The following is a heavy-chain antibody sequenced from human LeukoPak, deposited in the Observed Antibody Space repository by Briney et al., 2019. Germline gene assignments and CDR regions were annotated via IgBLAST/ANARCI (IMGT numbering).Heavy chain of an antibody. CDR3: ATPTRSGWYGGGGYYYGMDV. V-gene: IGHV1-3*01. CDR2: INAGNGNT. D-gene: IGHD6-19*01. Sequence: ASVNVSCKASGYTFTSYAMHWVRQAPGQRLEWMGWINAGNGNTKYSQKFQGRVTITRDTSASTAYMELSSLRSEDTAVYYCATPTRSGWYGGGGYYYGMDVWGQGTTVTVSS. CDR1: GYTFTSYA. J-gene: IGHJ6*02.